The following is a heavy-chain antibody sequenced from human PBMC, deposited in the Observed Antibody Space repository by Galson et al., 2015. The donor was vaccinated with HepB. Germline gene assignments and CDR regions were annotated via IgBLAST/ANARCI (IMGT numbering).Heavy chain of an antibody. CDR1: GGPIRSSDYY. CDR3: AREGFPIFGVVVFGFYM. Sequence: TLSLTCTVSGGPIRSSDYYWTWIRQSPGKGLEWIGYIYASGSSYYNPSLKSRLSISIDTSKNQFSLNLTSVTAADTAVYYCAREGFPIFGVVVFGFYMWGPGTMVTVSS. D-gene: IGHD3-3*01. V-gene: IGHV4-30-4*08. J-gene: IGHJ3*01. CDR2: IYASGSS.